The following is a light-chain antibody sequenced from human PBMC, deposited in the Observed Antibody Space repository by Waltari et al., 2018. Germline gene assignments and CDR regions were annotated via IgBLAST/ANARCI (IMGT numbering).Light chain of an antibody. V-gene: IGKV1-NL1*01. J-gene: IGKJ2*01. CDR3: EQYFSTPPYT. CDR2: ASS. Sequence: DIQMTQSPSSLSASVGDRVTITCRASQGISNSLAWYQQKPGKAPKLLLDASSTLESGVPARFSGSGAGTDYTLTISSLQTEDFATYYCEQYFSTPPYTFGQGTKLEI. CDR1: QGISNS.